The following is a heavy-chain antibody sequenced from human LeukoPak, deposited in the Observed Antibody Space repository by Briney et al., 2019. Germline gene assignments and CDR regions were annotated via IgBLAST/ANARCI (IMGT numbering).Heavy chain of an antibody. D-gene: IGHD2-15*01. CDR2: ISAYNGNT. CDR3: AREGGAYCSGGSCYSVLDY. J-gene: IGHJ4*02. CDR1: GYSFSGYY. Sequence: ASVKVSCKASGYSFSGYYMHWVRQAPGQGLEWMGWISAYNGNTKYAQNLQGRVTMTTDTSTSTAYMELRSLRSDDTAVYYCAREGGAYCSGGSCYSVLDYWGQGTLVTVSS. V-gene: IGHV1-18*04.